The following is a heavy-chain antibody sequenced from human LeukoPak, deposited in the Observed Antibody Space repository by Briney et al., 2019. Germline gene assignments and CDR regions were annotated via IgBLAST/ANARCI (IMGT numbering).Heavy chain of an antibody. J-gene: IGHJ6*03. Sequence: SETLSLTCTVSGGSISSYYWSWIRQPPGKGLEWIGYIYYSGSTNYNPSLKSRVTISVDTSKNQFSLKLSSVTAADTAVYYCARGDELGRAYYYYYMDVWGKGTTVTVSS. CDR1: GGSISSYY. CDR2: IYYSGST. D-gene: IGHD7-27*01. V-gene: IGHV4-59*01. CDR3: ARGDELGRAYYYYYMDV.